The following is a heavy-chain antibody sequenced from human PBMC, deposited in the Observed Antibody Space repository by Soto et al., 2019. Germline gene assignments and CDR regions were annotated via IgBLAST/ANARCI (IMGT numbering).Heavy chain of an antibody. CDR3: ARVFGKLLGY. CDR1: GGSFSGYY. V-gene: IGHV4-34*01. J-gene: IGHJ4*02. CDR2: INHSGST. Sequence: SETLSLTCAVYGGSFSGYYWSWIRQPPGKGLEWIGEINHSGSTNYNPSLKSRVTISVDTSKNQFSLKLSSVTAADTAVYYCARVFGKLLGYWGQGTLVTVSS. D-gene: IGHD3-16*01.